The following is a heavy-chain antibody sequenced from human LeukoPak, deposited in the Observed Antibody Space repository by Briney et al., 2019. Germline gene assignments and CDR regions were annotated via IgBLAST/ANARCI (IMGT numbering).Heavy chain of an antibody. J-gene: IGHJ4*02. CDR1: GGSISSGGYS. D-gene: IGHD5-18*01. V-gene: IGHV4-30-2*01. Sequence: SQTLSLTCAVSGGSISSGGYSWSWIRQPPGTGLEWIGYIYHSGSTYYNPSLKSRVTISVDRPKNQFSLKLSSVTAADTAVYYCARTGANTAMVTGWGQGTLVTVSS. CDR3: ARTGANTAMVTG. CDR2: IYHSGST.